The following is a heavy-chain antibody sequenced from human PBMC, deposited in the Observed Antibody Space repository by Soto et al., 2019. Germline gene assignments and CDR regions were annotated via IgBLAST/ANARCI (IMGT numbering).Heavy chain of an antibody. CDR3: ARSSGGYYYYYYYYMDV. CDR2: INHSGST. J-gene: IGHJ6*03. D-gene: IGHD3-22*01. CDR1: GGSFSGYY. Sequence: SETLSLTCAVYGGSFSGYYWSWIRQPPGKGLEWIGEINHSGSTNYNPSLKSRVTISVDTSKNQFSLKLSSVTAADTAVYYCARSSGGYYYYYYYYMDVWGKGTTVTVSS. V-gene: IGHV4-34*01.